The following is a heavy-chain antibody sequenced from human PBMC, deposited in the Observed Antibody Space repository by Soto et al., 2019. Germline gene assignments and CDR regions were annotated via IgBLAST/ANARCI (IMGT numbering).Heavy chain of an antibody. Sequence: PGGSLRLSCTASGFTSSDYYMSWIREAPGKGLEWVSYISSSGRTIYYADSVKGRFTISRDNAKNSLYLQMNSLRAEDTAVYYCARSLGIGGDGYNWGQGTLVTVSS. CDR2: ISSSGRTI. J-gene: IGHJ4*02. CDR1: GFTSSDYY. D-gene: IGHD1-26*01. V-gene: IGHV3-11*01. CDR3: ARSLGIGGDGYN.